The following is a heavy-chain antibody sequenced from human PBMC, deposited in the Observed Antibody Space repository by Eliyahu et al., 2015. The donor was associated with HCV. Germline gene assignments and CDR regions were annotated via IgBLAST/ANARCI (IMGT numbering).Heavy chain of an antibody. CDR1: GFTFSSYA. D-gene: IGHD3-3*01. V-gene: IGHV3-23*01. J-gene: IGHJ4*02. Sequence: EVQLLESGGGLVQPGGSLRLSCAASGFTFSSYAMNWVRQAPGKGLEWVSAISGSGGSTNYADSVKGRFTISRHNSKNTLYLQMNSLRAEDTAVYYCAKRGEGDFWSGYSLDYWGQGTLVTVSS. CDR2: ISGSGGST. CDR3: AKRGEGDFWSGYSLDY.